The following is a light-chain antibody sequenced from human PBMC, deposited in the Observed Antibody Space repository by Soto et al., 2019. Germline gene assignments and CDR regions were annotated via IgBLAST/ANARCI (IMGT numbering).Light chain of an antibody. CDR2: DVS. J-gene: IGLJ1*01. Sequence: QSAPTQPRSVSGSPGQSVTISCTGTSSDVGGYNYVSWYQQHPGKAPKLMIYDVSKRPSGVPDRFSGSNSGNTASLTISGLQAEDKADYYCCSYAGSYTFGVFGTGTKVTVL. CDR1: SSDVGGYNY. V-gene: IGLV2-11*01. CDR3: CSYAGSYTFGV.